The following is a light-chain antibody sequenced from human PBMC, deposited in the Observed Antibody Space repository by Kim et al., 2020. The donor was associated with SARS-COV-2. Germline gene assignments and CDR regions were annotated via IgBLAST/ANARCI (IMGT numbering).Light chain of an antibody. CDR3: QQHATWPPALT. CDR2: DAS. J-gene: IGKJ4*01. Sequence: GERATLACRASQSINIDVAWYQQRPGRAPRLRIYDASKRVSGVPARFSGSGSGIDFALTINGLEPEDFAVYYCQQHATWPPALTFGGGTKVDIK. V-gene: IGKV3-11*01. CDR1: QSINID.